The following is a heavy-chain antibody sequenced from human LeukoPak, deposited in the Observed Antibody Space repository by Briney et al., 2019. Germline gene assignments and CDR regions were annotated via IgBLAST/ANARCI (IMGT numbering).Heavy chain of an antibody. CDR3: ARGGSSGWPGEVY. D-gene: IGHD6-19*01. J-gene: IGHJ4*02. CDR2: ICTSGST. V-gene: IGHV4-4*07. Sequence: PSETLSLTCTVSGGSISSYYWSWIRQPAGKGLEWIGRICTSGSTNYNPSLKSRVTMSVDTSKNQFSLKLSSVTPAAPAVYSCARGGSSGWPGEVYWGQGTLVTASS. CDR1: GGSISSYY.